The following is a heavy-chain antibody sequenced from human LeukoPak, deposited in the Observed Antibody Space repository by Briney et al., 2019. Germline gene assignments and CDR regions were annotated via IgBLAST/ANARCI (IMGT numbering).Heavy chain of an antibody. Sequence: PSETLSLTCTVSGGSISSYYWSWIRQPPGKGLEWIGYIYYSGSTNYNPSLKSRVTISVDTSKNQFSLKLSSVTAADTAVYYCARDGSYYDSSGYPHFDYWGQGTLVTVSS. V-gene: IGHV4-59*01. CDR2: IYYSGST. J-gene: IGHJ4*02. D-gene: IGHD3-22*01. CDR1: GGSISSYY. CDR3: ARDGSYYDSSGYPHFDY.